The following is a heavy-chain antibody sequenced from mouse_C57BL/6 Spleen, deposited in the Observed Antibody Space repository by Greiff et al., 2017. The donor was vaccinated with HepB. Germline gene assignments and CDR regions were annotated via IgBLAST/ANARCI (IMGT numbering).Heavy chain of an antibody. CDR1: GYTFTSYW. CDR3: ARWESRTMDY. V-gene: IGHV1-59*01. CDR2: IDPSDSYT. Sequence: QVQLQQSGAELVRPGTSVKLSCKASGYTFTSYWMHWVKQRPGQGLEWIGVIDPSDSYTNYNQKFKGKATLTVDTSSSTAYMQLSSLTSEDSAVYYCARWESRTMDYWGQGTSVTVSS. J-gene: IGHJ4*01. D-gene: IGHD4-1*01.